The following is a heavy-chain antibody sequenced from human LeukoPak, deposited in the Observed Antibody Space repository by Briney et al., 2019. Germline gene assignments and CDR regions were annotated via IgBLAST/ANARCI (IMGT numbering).Heavy chain of an antibody. D-gene: IGHD3-10*01. Sequence: PSETLSLTCTASGGSMSSYYWSWIRQPPGKGLEWIGYIYYSGSTNYSPSLKSRVTISVDTSKNQFSLRLSSVTAADTAVYYCASPGYFYGSGSVDDAFDIWGQGTTVTVSS. CDR2: IYYSGST. J-gene: IGHJ3*02. V-gene: IGHV4-59*01. CDR3: ASPGYFYGSGSVDDAFDI. CDR1: GGSMSSYY.